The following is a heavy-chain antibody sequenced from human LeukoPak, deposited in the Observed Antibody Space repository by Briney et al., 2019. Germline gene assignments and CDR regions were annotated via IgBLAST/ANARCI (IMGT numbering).Heavy chain of an antibody. J-gene: IGHJ4*02. V-gene: IGHV3-48*04. CDR3: ARSPGARGEN. D-gene: IGHD3-10*01. CDR2: ISSSGSTI. Sequence: GGSLRLSCAASGFTFSSYTMNWVRQAPGKGPEWLSYISSSGSTIYYADSVKGRFTISRDNAKNSLYLQMNSLRAEDTAVYYCARSPGARGENWGQGTLVTVSS. CDR1: GFTFSSYT.